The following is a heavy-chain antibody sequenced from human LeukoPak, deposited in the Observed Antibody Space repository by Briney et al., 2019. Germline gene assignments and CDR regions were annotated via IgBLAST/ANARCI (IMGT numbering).Heavy chain of an antibody. V-gene: IGHV4-59*12. CDR2: IYYSGST. J-gene: IGHJ4*02. Sequence: SETLSLTCTVSGGSISSYYWSWIRQPPGKGLEWIGYIYYSGSTNYNPSLKSRVTISVDTSKNQFSLKLSSVTAADTAVYYCARAREAIFGVVPFDYWGQGTLGTVSS. CDR3: ARAREAIFGVVPFDY. D-gene: IGHD3-3*01. CDR1: GGSISSYY.